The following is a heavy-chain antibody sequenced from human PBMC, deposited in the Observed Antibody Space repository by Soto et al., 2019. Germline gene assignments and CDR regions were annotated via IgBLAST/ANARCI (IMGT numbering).Heavy chain of an antibody. V-gene: IGHV3-23*01. D-gene: IGHD1-1*01. Sequence: EVQLLESGGGLVQPGGSLRLSCAASGFTFSSYAMSWVRQAPGKGLEWVSAISNIGGSTYYADSVKGRFTISGDNSKNSLYLQMNSLRAEDTAVYYCAKPRYNWNFDAFDIWGQGTMVTVSS. CDR1: GFTFSSYA. CDR2: ISNIGGST. J-gene: IGHJ3*02. CDR3: AKPRYNWNFDAFDI.